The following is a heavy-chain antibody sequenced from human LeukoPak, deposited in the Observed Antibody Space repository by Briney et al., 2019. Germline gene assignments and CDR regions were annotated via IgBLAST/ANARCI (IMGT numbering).Heavy chain of an antibody. CDR3: ARDRGGGPRDAFDI. D-gene: IGHD3-10*01. CDR2: ISSGGDIM. CDR1: GLRFSDYY. Sequence: PGGSLRLSCAASGLRFSDYYVSWIRQAPGKGLQWVSYISSGGDIMHYADSVKGRFTISRDNAKNSLYLQMNSLRAEDTAVYYCARDRGGGPRDAFDIWGQGTMVTVSS. J-gene: IGHJ3*02. V-gene: IGHV3-11*04.